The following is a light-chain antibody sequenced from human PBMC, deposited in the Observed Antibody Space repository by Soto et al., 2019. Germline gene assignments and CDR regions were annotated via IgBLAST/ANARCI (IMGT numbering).Light chain of an antibody. CDR1: QSISGY. CDR3: QQYDNLSSQLT. CDR2: DAS. J-gene: IGKJ4*01. Sequence: DVQLTLSPASLSASVGDRVTISCRASQSISGYLNWYQQKPGKAPNLLIFDASSLQSGVPSRFSGRGSRTEFTLTIADLQPDDFGTYYCQQYDNLSSQLTFGGGTKVDIK. V-gene: IGKV1-39*01.